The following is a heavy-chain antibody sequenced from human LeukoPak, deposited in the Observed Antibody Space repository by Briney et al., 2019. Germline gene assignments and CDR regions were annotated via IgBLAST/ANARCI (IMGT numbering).Heavy chain of an antibody. CDR1: GFTFISYT. CDR3: AMAVIGSGWTLDY. CDR2: ISGSGGRT. V-gene: IGHV3-23*01. J-gene: IGHJ4*02. D-gene: IGHD6-19*01. Sequence: GGSLRLSCAASGFTFISYTMSWVRQAPGKGLEWVSSISGSGGRTSYADSVQGRFTISRDNSKNTLYLELNSLRAEDAAVYFCAMAVIGSGWTLDYWGQGTLVTVS.